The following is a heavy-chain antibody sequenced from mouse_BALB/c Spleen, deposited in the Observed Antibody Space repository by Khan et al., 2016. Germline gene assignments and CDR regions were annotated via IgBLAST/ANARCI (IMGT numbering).Heavy chain of an antibody. Sequence: EVQLQESGPGLVKPSQSLSLTCTVTGYSITSDYAWNWIRQFPGNKLEWMGYISYSGITVYNPSLESRVSITRDTSKNQFFLQLSSVTSEDTATYYCARRGYYDYDFDYWGQGTTLTVSS. V-gene: IGHV3-2*02. CDR2: ISYSGIT. D-gene: IGHD2-4*01. CDR3: ARRGYYDYDFDY. J-gene: IGHJ2*01. CDR1: GYSITSDYA.